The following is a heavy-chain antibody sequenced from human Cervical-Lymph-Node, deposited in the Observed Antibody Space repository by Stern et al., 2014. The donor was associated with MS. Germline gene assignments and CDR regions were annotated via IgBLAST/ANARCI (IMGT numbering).Heavy chain of an antibody. Sequence: ESGPTLVKPTQTLTLTCTFSGFSLSTSGVGVGWIRQPPGKALEWLALIYWDNDKRYSSSLKSRLTITKDTSKNQVVLTMTNMDPVDTATYYCAHRRYSSNLVGGAFDPWGQGTLVTVSS. D-gene: IGHD6-13*01. V-gene: IGHV2-5*02. CDR3: AHRRYSSNLVGGAFDP. CDR1: GFSLSTSGVG. CDR2: IYWDNDK. J-gene: IGHJ5*02.